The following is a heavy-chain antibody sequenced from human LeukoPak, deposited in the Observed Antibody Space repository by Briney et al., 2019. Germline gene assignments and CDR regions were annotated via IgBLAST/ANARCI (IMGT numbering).Heavy chain of an antibody. D-gene: IGHD3-10*01. J-gene: IGHJ5*02. CDR2: FDPEDGET. Sequence: GASVKVSCKVSGYTLTELSMHWVRQAPGKGLEWMGGFDPEDGETIYAQKFQGRVTMTEDTSTDTAYMELSSLRSEDTAVYYCATVYITMVRGPSNWFDPWGQGTLVTVSS. CDR1: GYTLTELS. V-gene: IGHV1-24*01. CDR3: ATVYITMVRGPSNWFDP.